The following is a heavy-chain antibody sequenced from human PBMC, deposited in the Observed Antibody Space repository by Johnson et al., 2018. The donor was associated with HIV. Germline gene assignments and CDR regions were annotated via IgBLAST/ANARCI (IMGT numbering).Heavy chain of an antibody. CDR3: TRRRDLDAFDI. CDR1: GFTFSSYW. Sequence: VQLVESGGGLVQPGGSLRLSCAASGFTFSSYWMHWVRQAPGKGLVWVSRIRSKANSYATTYAASVKGRFTISRDDSKNTAYLQMNSLKTEDTAVYYCTRRRDLDAFDIWGQGTMVTVSS. CDR2: IRSKANSYAT. J-gene: IGHJ3*02. V-gene: IGHV3-73*01.